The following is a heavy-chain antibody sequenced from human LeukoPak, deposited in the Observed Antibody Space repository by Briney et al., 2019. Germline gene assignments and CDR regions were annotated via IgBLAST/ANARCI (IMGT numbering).Heavy chain of an antibody. CDR1: GFTFSDYY. CDR3: ARDGDYYGSGSFQFDY. CDR2: ISSGGTTI. D-gene: IGHD3-10*01. Sequence: PGGSLRLSCAASGFTFSDYYMSWIRQAPGKGLEWVSYISSGGTTIYYADSVKGRFTISRDNAKNSLSLQMNSLRAEDTAVYYCARDGDYYGSGSFQFDYWGQGTLVTVSS. J-gene: IGHJ4*02. V-gene: IGHV3-11*01.